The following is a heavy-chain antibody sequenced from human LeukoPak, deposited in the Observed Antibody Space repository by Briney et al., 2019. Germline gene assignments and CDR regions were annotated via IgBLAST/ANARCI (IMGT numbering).Heavy chain of an antibody. CDR1: GFTFSSYS. CDR3: AKDSALYCSSTSCYTGLDY. D-gene: IGHD2-2*02. V-gene: IGHV3-21*01. Sequence: PGGSLRLSCAASGFTFSSYSMNWVRQAPGKGLEWVSSISSSSSYIYYADSVKGRFTTSRDNAKNSLYLQMNSLRAEDTAVYYCAKDSALYCSSTSCYTGLDYWGQGTLVTVSS. CDR2: ISSSSSYI. J-gene: IGHJ4*02.